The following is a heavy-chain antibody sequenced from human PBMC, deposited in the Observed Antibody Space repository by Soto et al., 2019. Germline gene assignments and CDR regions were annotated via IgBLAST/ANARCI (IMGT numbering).Heavy chain of an antibody. V-gene: IGHV3-21*01. CDR1: VFTFSSYS. Sequence: GSLRLSCSAPVFTFSSYSMNWVRQAPGKGPEWVSSISSSGCYTNYAESVKGRFTISRDNAQNSVYLQMSSLRVEDTAVYYCARVGCRGGSCSSRGDFYYGMDVWGQGTTVTVSS. J-gene: IGHJ6*02. CDR3: ARVGCRGGSCSSRGDFYYGMDV. D-gene: IGHD2-15*01. CDR2: ISSSGCYT.